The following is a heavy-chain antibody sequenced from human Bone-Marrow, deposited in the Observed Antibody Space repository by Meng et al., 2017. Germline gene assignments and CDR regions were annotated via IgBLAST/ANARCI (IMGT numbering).Heavy chain of an antibody. CDR1: GFTFSTYS. Sequence: GGSLRLSCVASGFTFSTYSMSWVRQAPGKGLEWVSSLTSSTYYAESVKGRFTISRDNSKNTLYLQMNSLRAEDTAVYYCAKREVQLWLSALDYWGQGTLVTVSS. D-gene: IGHD5-18*01. CDR3: AKREVQLWLSALDY. V-gene: IGHV3-23*05. J-gene: IGHJ4*02. CDR2: LTSST.